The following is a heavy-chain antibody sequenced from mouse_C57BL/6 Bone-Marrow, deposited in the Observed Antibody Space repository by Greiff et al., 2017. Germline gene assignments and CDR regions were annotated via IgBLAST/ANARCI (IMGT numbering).Heavy chain of an antibody. Sequence: VQLQQSGPELVKPGASVKISCKASGYAFSSSWMNWVKQRPGKGLEWIGRIYPGDGDTNYNGKFKGKATLTADKSSSTAYMQLSSLTSDDSAIYFCARYWFAYWGQGTLVTVSA. V-gene: IGHV1-82*01. CDR1: GYAFSSSW. CDR3: ARYWFAY. J-gene: IGHJ3*01. CDR2: IYPGDGDT.